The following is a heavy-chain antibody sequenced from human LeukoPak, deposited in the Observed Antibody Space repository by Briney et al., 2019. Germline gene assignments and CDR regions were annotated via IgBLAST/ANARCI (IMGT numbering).Heavy chain of an antibody. CDR1: GYTFTGYY. CDR3: ARQDYNDGSGSPRVFDY. D-gene: IGHD3-22*01. Sequence: GASVKVSCKASGYTFTGYYMHWVRQAPGQGLEWMGWINPNSGGTNYAQKFQGRVTMTRDTSISTAYMELSRLRSDDTAVYYCARQDYNDGSGSPRVFDYWGQGTLVTVSS. J-gene: IGHJ4*02. V-gene: IGHV1-2*02. CDR2: INPNSGGT.